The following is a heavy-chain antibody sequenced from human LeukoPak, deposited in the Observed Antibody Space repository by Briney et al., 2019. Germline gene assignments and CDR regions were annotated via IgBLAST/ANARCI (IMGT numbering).Heavy chain of an antibody. CDR1: GGSISSYY. J-gene: IGHJ4*02. V-gene: IGHV4-59*01. Sequence: SETLSLTCTVSGGSISSYYWSWIRQPPGKGLEWIGYIYYSGSTNYNPSLKSRVTISVDTSKNQFSLKLSSVTAADTAVYYCARANPGFNYYFWSGYYTYFDYWGQGTLVTVSS. CDR3: ARANPGFNYYFWSGYYTYFDY. CDR2: IYYSGST. D-gene: IGHD3-3*01.